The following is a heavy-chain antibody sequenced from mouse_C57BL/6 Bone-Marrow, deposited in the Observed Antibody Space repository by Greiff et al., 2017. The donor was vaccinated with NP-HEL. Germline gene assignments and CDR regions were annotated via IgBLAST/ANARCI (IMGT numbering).Heavy chain of an antibody. V-gene: IGHV1-50*01. CDR3: ARIYYYGSSPLFDY. CDR1: GYTFTSYW. D-gene: IGHD1-1*01. J-gene: IGHJ2*01. Sequence: QVQLQQPGAELVKPGASVKLSCKASGYTFTSYWMQWVKQRPGQGLEWIGEIDPSDSYTNYNQKFKGKATLTVDTSSSTAYRQLSGLTSEDSAVYYCARIYYYGSSPLFDYWGQGTTLTVSS. CDR2: IDPSDSYT.